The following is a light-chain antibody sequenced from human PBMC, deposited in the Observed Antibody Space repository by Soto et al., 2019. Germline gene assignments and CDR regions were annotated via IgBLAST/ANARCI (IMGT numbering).Light chain of an antibody. CDR3: AAWDDSLSGHVV. J-gene: IGLJ2*01. CDR1: SSKIGRNY. Sequence: QSVLTQPPSASGTPGQRVTISCSGSSSKIGRNYVYWYQQLPGTAPKLLIYMNDQRPSGVPDRFSGSKSGTSASLAISGLRSEDEADYYCAAWDDSLSGHVVFGGGTKLTVL. CDR2: MND. V-gene: IGLV1-47*01.